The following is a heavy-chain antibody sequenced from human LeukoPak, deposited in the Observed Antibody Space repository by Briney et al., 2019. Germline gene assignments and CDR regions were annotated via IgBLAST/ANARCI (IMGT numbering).Heavy chain of an antibody. CDR2: IYYSGSP. CDR1: GGSISSYY. D-gene: IGHD6-19*01. CDR3: ARGSGWYRFDY. J-gene: IGHJ4*02. V-gene: IGHV4-59*01. Sequence: SETLSLTCTVSGGSISSYYWSWIRQPPGKGLEWIGYIYYSGSPNYNPSLKSRVTISVDTSKNQFSLKLSSVTAADTAVYYCARGSGWYRFDYWGQGTLVTVSS.